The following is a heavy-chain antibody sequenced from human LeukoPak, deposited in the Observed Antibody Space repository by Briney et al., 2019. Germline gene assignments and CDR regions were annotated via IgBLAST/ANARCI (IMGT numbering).Heavy chain of an antibody. CDR3: TGKYYYDSSGYYYVDY. J-gene: IGHJ4*02. CDR2: IYHSGST. Sequence: SETLSLTCAVSGYSISSGYFWGWIQQSPGKGLEWIGSIYHSGSTYYNPSLKSRVTISVDTSKNQFSLKLSSVTAADTAVYYCTGKYYYDSSGYYYVDYWGQGTLVTVSS. V-gene: IGHV4-38-2*01. CDR1: GYSISSGYF. D-gene: IGHD3-22*01.